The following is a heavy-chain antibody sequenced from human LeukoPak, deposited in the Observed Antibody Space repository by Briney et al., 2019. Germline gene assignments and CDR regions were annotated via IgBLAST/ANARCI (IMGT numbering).Heavy chain of an antibody. CDR2: IIPIFGTA. CDR1: GGTFSSYA. J-gene: IGHJ4*02. D-gene: IGHD6-13*01. V-gene: IGHV1-69*13. CDR3: ARDRRISIAAAGTRFHYFDY. Sequence: GASVKVSCKASGGTFSSYAISWVRQAPGQGLEWMGGIIPIFGTANYAQKFQGRVTITADESTSTAYMELSSLRSEDTAVYYCARDRRISIAAAGTRFHYFDYWGQGTLVTVSS.